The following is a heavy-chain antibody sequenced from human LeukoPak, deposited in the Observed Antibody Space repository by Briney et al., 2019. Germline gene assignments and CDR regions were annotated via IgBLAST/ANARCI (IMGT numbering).Heavy chain of an antibody. CDR1: GYIFTNYG. V-gene: IGHV1-18*01. CDR3: ARDNSRRFGEILSYDYYYMDV. CDR2: ISAYNGKT. Sequence: GASVKVSCKASGYIFTNYGISWVRQAPGQGLEWMGWISAYNGKTNYPQKLQGRVTMTTDPSTSTAYMDLRSLRSDDTAVYYCARDNSRRFGEILSYDYYYMDVWGKGTTVTISS. D-gene: IGHD3-10*01. J-gene: IGHJ6*03.